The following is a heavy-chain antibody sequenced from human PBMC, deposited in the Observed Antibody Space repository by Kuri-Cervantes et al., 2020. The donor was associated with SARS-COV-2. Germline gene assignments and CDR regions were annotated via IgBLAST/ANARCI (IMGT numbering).Heavy chain of an antibody. V-gene: IGHV4-39*07. CDR2: IYHTGST. CDR3: ARDPNANHNNWFDP. Sequence: GSLRLSCTVSGASISRSTYYWGWIRQPPGKRLEWIGSIYHTGSTFYNPSLKSRVTISVDTSKNQFSLKLSSVTAADAAVYYCARDPNANHNNWFDPWGQGTLVTVSS. D-gene: IGHD4/OR15-4a*01. J-gene: IGHJ5*02. CDR1: GASISRSTYY.